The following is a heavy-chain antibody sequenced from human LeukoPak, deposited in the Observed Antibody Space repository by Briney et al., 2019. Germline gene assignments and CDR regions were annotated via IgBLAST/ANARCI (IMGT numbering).Heavy chain of an antibody. V-gene: IGHV1-69*06. J-gene: IGHJ4*02. Sequence: SVKVSCKASGGTFSIYAISWVRQAPGQGLEWMGGIITIFGTANYAQKFQGRVTITADKSTSTAYMELSSLRSEDTAVYYCARASGPYGSGSYYTAPFDYWGQGTLVTVSS. CDR3: ARASGPYGSGSYYTAPFDY. D-gene: IGHD3-10*01. CDR2: IITIFGTA. CDR1: GGTFSIYA.